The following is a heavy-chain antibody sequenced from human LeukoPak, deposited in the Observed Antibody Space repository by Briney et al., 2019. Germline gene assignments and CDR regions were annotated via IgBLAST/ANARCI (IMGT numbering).Heavy chain of an antibody. CDR1: GGSISSSSSIC. J-gene: IGHJ4*02. CDR3: ARNGGNSDYDY. CDR2: IYHNGAT. V-gene: IGHV4-4*02. D-gene: IGHD4-23*01. Sequence: PSETLSLTCAVSGGSISSSSSICWTWVRQPPGEGLEWIGEIYHNGATNYNPSLKSRVTMLLDKSENQFFLKLNSVTAADTAVYYCARNGGNSDYDYWGQGTLVTVSA.